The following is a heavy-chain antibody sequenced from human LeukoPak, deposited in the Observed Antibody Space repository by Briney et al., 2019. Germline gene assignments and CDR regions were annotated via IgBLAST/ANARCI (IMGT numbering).Heavy chain of an antibody. D-gene: IGHD4-17*01. CDR3: ARDLPYGDYTDY. CDR2: IWYDGSNK. Sequence: GGSLRLSCAASGFTLSSYGMHWVRQAPGKGLEWVAVIWYDGSNKYYADSVKGRFTISRDNSKNTLYLQMNSLRAEDTAVYYCARDLPYGDYTDYWGQGTLVTVSS. CDR1: GFTLSSYG. J-gene: IGHJ4*02. V-gene: IGHV3-33*01.